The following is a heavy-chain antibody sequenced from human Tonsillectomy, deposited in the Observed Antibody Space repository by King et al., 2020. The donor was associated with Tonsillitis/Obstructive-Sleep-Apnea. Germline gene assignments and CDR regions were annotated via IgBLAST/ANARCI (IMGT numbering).Heavy chain of an antibody. CDR2: IKQDGSEK. CDR1: GFTFSSYW. Sequence: VQLVESGGGLVQPGGSLRLSCAASGFTFSSYWMSWVRQAPGKGLEWVANIKQDGSEKYYVDSVKGRFTISRDNAKNSLYLQMNSLRAEDTAVYYCAREGVYSSSWYLDYWGQGTLVTVSS. D-gene: IGHD6-13*01. V-gene: IGHV3-7*01. CDR3: AREGVYSSSWYLDY. J-gene: IGHJ4*02.